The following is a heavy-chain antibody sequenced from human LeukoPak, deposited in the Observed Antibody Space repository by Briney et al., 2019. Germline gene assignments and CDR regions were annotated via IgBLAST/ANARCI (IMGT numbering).Heavy chain of an antibody. D-gene: IGHD6-6*01. J-gene: IGHJ4*02. CDR1: GYSISSGYY. V-gene: IGHV4-38-2*02. CDR3: ARDEYSSSSDSSTDY. CDR2: IYHSGST. Sequence: SETLSLTCTVSGYSISSGYYWGWIRQPPGKGLEWIGSIYHSGSTYYNPSLKSRVTISVDTSKNQFSLKLSSVTAADTAVYYCARDEYSSSSDSSTDYWGQGTLVTVSS.